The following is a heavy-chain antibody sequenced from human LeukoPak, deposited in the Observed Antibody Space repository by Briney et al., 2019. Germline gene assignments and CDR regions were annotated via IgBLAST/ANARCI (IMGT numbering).Heavy chain of an antibody. CDR2: IILILGIA. Sequence: SVKVSCKASGGTFSSYAISWVRQAPGQGLEWMGRIILILGIANYAQKFQGRVTITADKSTSTAYMELSSLRSEDTAVYYCARDTMIVVEKNWFDPWGQGTLVTVSS. D-gene: IGHD3-22*01. CDR3: ARDTMIVVEKNWFDP. J-gene: IGHJ5*02. CDR1: GGTFSSYA. V-gene: IGHV1-69*04.